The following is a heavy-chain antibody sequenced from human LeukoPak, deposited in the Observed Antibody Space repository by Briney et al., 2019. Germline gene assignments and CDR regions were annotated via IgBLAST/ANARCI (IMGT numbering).Heavy chain of an antibody. D-gene: IGHD6-19*01. J-gene: IGHJ4*02. Sequence: SETLSLTCTVSGGSISSYYWSWIRQPPGKGLEWIGYIYYSGSTNYNPSLKSRVTISVDTSKNQFSLKLSSVTAADTAVYYCARLSYSSGWPVFDYWGQGTLVTVSS. CDR2: IYYSGST. CDR3: ARLSYSSGWPVFDY. V-gene: IGHV4-59*01. CDR1: GGSISSYY.